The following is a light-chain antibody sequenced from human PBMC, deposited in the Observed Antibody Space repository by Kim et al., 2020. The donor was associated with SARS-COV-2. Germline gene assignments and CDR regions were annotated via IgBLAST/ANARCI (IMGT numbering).Light chain of an antibody. V-gene: IGKV1-39*01. CDR3: QQTYSTPIT. Sequence: ASVGDRVTITCRASQSITSYLNWYQQQPGKAPKLLIYATFNLQTGVPSRFSGSGSGTSFTLTISSLQPEDFATYYCQQTYSTPITFGQGTRLEIK. CDR1: QSITSY. CDR2: ATF. J-gene: IGKJ5*01.